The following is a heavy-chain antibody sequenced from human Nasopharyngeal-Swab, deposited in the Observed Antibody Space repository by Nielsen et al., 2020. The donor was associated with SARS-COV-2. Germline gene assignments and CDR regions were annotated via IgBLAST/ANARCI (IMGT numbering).Heavy chain of an antibody. V-gene: IGHV4-34*01. CDR1: GGSFSGYY. J-gene: IGHJ4*02. CDR2: INHSGST. Sequence: SEILSLTCAVYGGSFSGYYWSWIRQPPGKGLEWIGEINHSGSTNYNPSLKSRVTISVDTSKNQFSLKLSSVTAADTAVYYCARDPLNYGDYFDYWGQGTLVTVSS. CDR3: ARDPLNYGDYFDY. D-gene: IGHD4-17*01.